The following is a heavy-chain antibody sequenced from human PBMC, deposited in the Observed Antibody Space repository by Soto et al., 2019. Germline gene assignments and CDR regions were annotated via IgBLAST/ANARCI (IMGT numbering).Heavy chain of an antibody. CDR3: TTIRQITMFGVVIYRDY. CDR2: IKSKTDGGTT. V-gene: IGHV3-15*07. J-gene: IGHJ4*02. Sequence: EVQLVESGGGLVKPGGSLRLSCAASGFTFSNAWMNWVRQAPGKGLEWVGRIKSKTDGGTTDYAAPVKGRFTISRDDSKNTLYLQMNSLKTEDTAVYYCTTIRQITMFGVVIYRDYWGQGTLVTVSS. CDR1: GFTFSNAW. D-gene: IGHD3-3*01.